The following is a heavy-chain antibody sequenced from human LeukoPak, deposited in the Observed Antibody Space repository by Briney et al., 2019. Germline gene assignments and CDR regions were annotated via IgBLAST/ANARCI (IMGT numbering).Heavy chain of an antibody. CDR1: GFTFSSYS. V-gene: IGHV3-53*01. Sequence: GGSLRLSCAASGFTFSSYSMSWVRQAPGKGLEWVSVIYSGGSTYYADSVKGRFTISRDNSKNTLYLQMNSLRAEDTAVYYCARGATAMVTGYYYYGMDVWGQGTTVTVSS. CDR2: IYSGGST. J-gene: IGHJ6*02. D-gene: IGHD5-18*01. CDR3: ARGATAMVTGYYYYGMDV.